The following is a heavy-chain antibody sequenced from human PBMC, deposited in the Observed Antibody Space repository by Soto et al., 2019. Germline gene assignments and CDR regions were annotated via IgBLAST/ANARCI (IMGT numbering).Heavy chain of an antibody. V-gene: IGHV4-30-2*01. J-gene: IGHJ4*02. CDR1: GGSISSGGYS. CDR2: IYHSGST. CDR3: ASSGPSSSWSFPPEN. D-gene: IGHD6-13*01. Sequence: SETLSLTCAVSGGSISSGGYSWMWIRHPPGKGLEWIGYIYHSGSTYYNPSLKSRVTISVDRSKNQFSLKLSSVTAADTAVYYCASSGPSSSWSFPPENWGQGTLVTVSS.